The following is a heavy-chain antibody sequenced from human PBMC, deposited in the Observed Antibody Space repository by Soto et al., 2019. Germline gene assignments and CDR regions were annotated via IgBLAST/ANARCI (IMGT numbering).Heavy chain of an antibody. CDR3: ACSSSWLNWFDP. V-gene: IGHV3-48*02. D-gene: IGHD6-13*01. Sequence: EVQLVESGGGLVQPGGSLRLSCAASGFTFSSYSMKWVRQAPGKGLEWVSYISSSSSTIYYADSVKGRFTISRDNAKNSLYLQMNSLRDEDTAVYYCACSSSWLNWFDPWGQGTLVTVSS. J-gene: IGHJ5*02. CDR2: ISSSSSTI. CDR1: GFTFSSYS.